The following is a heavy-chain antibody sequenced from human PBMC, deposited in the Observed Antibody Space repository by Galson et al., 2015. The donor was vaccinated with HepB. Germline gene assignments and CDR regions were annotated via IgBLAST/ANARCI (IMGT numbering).Heavy chain of an antibody. CDR2: IYSVCST. D-gene: IGHD3-16*01. J-gene: IGHJ4*02. Sequence: SLRLSCAASGITLSSNYMTCVRQAPGKGLQWVSAIYSVCSTYYADPVKGRFIISRDNSKNTLYLQMNSLRVEDTAVYYCAREGASLSEYFDYWGQGTLVTVSS. V-gene: IGHV3-66*01. CDR1: GITLSSNY. CDR3: AREGASLSEYFDY.